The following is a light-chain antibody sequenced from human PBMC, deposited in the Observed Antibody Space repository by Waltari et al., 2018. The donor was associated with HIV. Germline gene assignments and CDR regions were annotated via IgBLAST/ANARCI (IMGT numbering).Light chain of an antibody. CDR3: QSVDSSDSYDVM. CDR2: QDS. Sequence: SDELTQPPSVSVSPGQTARITCPGDALPKQFAYWYQQKPGQAPVLVMYQDSERPSGIPERFSGSSSGTIVTLTISGVQAEDEADYYCQSVDSSDSYDVMFGGGTKLTVL. J-gene: IGLJ3*02. CDR1: ALPKQF. V-gene: IGLV3-25*03.